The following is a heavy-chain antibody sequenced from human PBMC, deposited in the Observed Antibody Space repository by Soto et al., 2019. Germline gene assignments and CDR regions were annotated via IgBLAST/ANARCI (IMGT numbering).Heavy chain of an antibody. CDR1: GGTFSSYA. CDR2: IIPIFDTA. V-gene: IGHV1-69*06. J-gene: IGHJ4*02. D-gene: IGHD5-18*01. CDR3: ARAPRHPAMVTGAYDY. Sequence: QVPLVQSGAEVKKPGSSVKVSCKASGGTFSSYAISWVRQAPGQGLEWMGGIIPIFDTANYAQKFQGRVTITADKSTSTADMELSSLRSEDTAVYYCARAPRHPAMVTGAYDYWGQGTLVTVSS.